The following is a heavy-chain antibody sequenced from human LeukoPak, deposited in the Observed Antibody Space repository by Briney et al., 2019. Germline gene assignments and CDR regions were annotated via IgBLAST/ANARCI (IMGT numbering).Heavy chain of an antibody. Sequence: GASVKVSCKASGYTFTGYYMHWVRQAPGQGLEWMGWINPNSGGTNYAQKFQGRVTMTRDTSISTAYMELSRLRSDDTAVYYCAREGMVRGVIYFDYWGQGTLVTVSS. CDR1: GYTFTGYY. CDR2: INPNSGGT. V-gene: IGHV1-2*02. J-gene: IGHJ4*02. D-gene: IGHD3-10*01. CDR3: AREGMVRGVIYFDY.